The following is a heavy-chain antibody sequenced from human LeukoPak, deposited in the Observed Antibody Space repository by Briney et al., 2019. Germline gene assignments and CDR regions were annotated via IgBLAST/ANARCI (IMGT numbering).Heavy chain of an antibody. CDR3: ASLLAVAGTEYYYYYYGMDV. Sequence: GGSLRLSCAASGFTFSSYSMNWVRQAPGKGLEWVSSISSSSSYIYYADSVKGRFTISRDNAKNSLYLQMNSLRAEDTAVYYCASLLAVAGTEYYYYYYGMDVWGQGTLVTVSS. D-gene: IGHD6-19*01. CDR2: ISSSSSYI. J-gene: IGHJ6*02. CDR1: GFTFSSYS. V-gene: IGHV3-21*01.